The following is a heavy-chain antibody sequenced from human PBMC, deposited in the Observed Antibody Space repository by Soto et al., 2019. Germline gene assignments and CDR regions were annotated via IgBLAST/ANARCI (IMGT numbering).Heavy chain of an antibody. J-gene: IGHJ4*02. Sequence: EVQLLESGGGLVQPGGSLRLSCAASGFTFSSYAMSWVRQAPGKGLEWVSAISGSGGSTYYADSVKGRFTISRDNSKNTLYLQMNSLRAEDTAVYYCAKEGPTDYYDSSGYYYYFDYWGQGTLVTVSS. CDR3: AKEGPTDYYDSSGYYYYFDY. CDR1: GFTFSSYA. V-gene: IGHV3-23*01. D-gene: IGHD3-22*01. CDR2: ISGSGGST.